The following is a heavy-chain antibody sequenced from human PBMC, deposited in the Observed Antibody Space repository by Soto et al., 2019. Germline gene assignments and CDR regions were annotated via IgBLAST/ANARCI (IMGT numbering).Heavy chain of an antibody. D-gene: IGHD4-17*01. J-gene: IGHJ6*03. V-gene: IGHV4-59*06. Sequence: SETLSLTCTVSGGSISSYYWSWIRQPPGKGLEWIGYIYYSGSTYYNPSLKSRVTISVDTSKNQSSLKLSSVTAADTAVYYCARGDYGSHYYYYYYMDVWGKGTTVTVSS. CDR3: ARGDYGSHYYYYYYMDV. CDR1: GGSISSYY. CDR2: IYYSGST.